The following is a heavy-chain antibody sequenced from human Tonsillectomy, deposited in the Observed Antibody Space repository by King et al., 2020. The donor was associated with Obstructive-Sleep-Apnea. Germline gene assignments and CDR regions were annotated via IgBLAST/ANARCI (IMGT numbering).Heavy chain of an antibody. J-gene: IGHJ5*02. Sequence: VQLVESGGGVVQPGRSLRLSCAASGFTFSSYVMHWVRQAPGNGLEWVAVISYDGSNTYYADSVKGRFTISRDNSKNTLYLQMNSLRAEDTAVYHCAKGLSGYNRGLPPWFDPWGQGTLVTVSS. CDR2: ISYDGSNT. V-gene: IGHV3-30*04. D-gene: IGHD6-19*01. CDR1: GFTFSSYV. CDR3: AKGLSGYNRGLPPWFDP.